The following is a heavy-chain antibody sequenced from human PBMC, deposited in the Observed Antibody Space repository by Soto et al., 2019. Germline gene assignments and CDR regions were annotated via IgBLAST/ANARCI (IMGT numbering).Heavy chain of an antibody. CDR2: MSPKSGNT. CDR3: ARGPPNWGFDF. CDR1: GFTFSSYD. J-gene: IGHJ4*02. D-gene: IGHD7-27*01. Sequence: ASVKVSCKASGFTFSSYDFNWVRQATGQGLEWMGWMSPKSGNTGYAQKFQGRVTMTRDTSISTAYMELSSLRSEDTAVYYCARGPPNWGFDFWGQGTLVTVSS. V-gene: IGHV1-8*01.